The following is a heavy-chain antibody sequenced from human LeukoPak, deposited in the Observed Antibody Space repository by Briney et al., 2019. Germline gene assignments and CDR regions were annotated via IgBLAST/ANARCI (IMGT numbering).Heavy chain of an antibody. D-gene: IGHD5-12*01. Sequence: GGSLRLSWAASGFTFSSYWIHWVRQPPGKGLGWASRINSDGSSITYADSVKGRFTISRDNAKHPLYLQMNSLRVEDTAVYYCAREGRVSGYDFDCWGQGTLVTVSS. CDR3: AREGRVSGYDFDC. J-gene: IGHJ4*02. CDR2: INSDGSSI. V-gene: IGHV3-74*03. CDR1: GFTFSSYW.